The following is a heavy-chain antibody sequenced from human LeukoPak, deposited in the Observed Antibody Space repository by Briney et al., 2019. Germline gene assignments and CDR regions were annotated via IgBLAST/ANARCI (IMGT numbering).Heavy chain of an antibody. CDR3: ARVSWFPGTSYYYMDV. CDR1: AGSISPYY. D-gene: IGHD1-1*01. Sequence: SETLSLTCTVSAGSISPYYWSWIRQPPGKGLEWLGYIYYSGSTDYNPSLMGRLTISVDTSKNQFSLTLTSVTEADTAVYYCARVSWFPGTSYYYMDVWGKGTTVTVSS. V-gene: IGHV4-59*01. CDR2: IYYSGST. J-gene: IGHJ6*03.